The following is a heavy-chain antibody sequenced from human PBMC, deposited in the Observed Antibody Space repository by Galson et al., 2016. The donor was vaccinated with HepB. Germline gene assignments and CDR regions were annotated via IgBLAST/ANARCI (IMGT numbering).Heavy chain of an antibody. V-gene: IGHV1-24*01. CDR3: TTARGESSGSYYNVRGDAFDI. CDR1: GGTLNNYV. D-gene: IGHD3-10*01. CDR2: FDPEDGET. Sequence: SVKVSCKVSGGTLNNYVISWVRQAPGQGLEWMGGFDPEDGETIYAQKFQGRVAMTEDTSTDTAYMELSSLRSEDTAVYYCTTARGESSGSYYNVRGDAFDIWGQGTMVTVSS. J-gene: IGHJ3*02.